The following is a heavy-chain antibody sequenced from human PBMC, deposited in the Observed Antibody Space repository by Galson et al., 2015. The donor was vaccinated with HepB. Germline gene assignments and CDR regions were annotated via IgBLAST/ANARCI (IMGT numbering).Heavy chain of an antibody. D-gene: IGHD6-19*01. CDR3: ARAYNSGWQIDD. CDR1: GFSFSSYA. Sequence: LRLSCAGSGFSFSSYAMHWARQAPGQGLEWVAVISYDGSNDYYADSVRGRFSISRDNSENTLHLQMNSLRAEDTALYYCARAYNSGWQIDDWGQGTLVTVSS. V-gene: IGHV3-30-3*01. CDR2: ISYDGSND. J-gene: IGHJ4*02.